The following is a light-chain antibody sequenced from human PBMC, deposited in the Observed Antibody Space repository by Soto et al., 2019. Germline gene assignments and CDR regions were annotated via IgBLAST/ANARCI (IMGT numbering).Light chain of an antibody. J-gene: IGKJ5*01. CDR1: QSVSSN. V-gene: IGKV3-15*01. CDR2: GAS. CDR3: QQYGSSPPIT. Sequence: EIVMTQSPATLSVSPGERATLSCRASQSVSSNLAWYQQKPGQAPRLLIYGASTRATGIPARISGSGSGTEFTLTISSLQSEDFAVYYCQQYGSSPPITFGQGTRLEI.